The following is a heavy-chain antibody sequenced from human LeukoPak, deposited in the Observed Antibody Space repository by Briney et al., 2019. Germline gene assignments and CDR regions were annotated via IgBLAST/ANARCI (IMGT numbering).Heavy chain of an antibody. V-gene: IGHV3-30*18. Sequence: PGRSLRLSCAASGFTFSSYGMHWVRQAPGKGLEWVAVISYDGSNKYYADSVKGRFTISRDNSKNTLYLQMNSLRAEDTAVYYCAKVGVGAFDIWGQGTMVTVSS. CDR2: ISYDGSNK. J-gene: IGHJ3*02. CDR1: GFTFSSYG. CDR3: AKVGVGAFDI. D-gene: IGHD2-15*01.